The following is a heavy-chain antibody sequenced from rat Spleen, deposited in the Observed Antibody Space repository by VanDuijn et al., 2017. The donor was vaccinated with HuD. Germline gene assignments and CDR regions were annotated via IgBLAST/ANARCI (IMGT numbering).Heavy chain of an antibody. Sequence: EVQLQESGPGLVKPSQSLSLTCSVTNYSITSDYWGWNRKFPGSKMEWIGHISYSGSSSYSPSLKGRISITRDTSKNQFFLQLNSVTTEDTATYYCTRGGEPRSWGQGVMVTVSS. CDR3: TRGGEPRS. J-gene: IGHJ2*01. V-gene: IGHV3-1*01. CDR2: ISYSGSS. CDR1: NYSITSDY.